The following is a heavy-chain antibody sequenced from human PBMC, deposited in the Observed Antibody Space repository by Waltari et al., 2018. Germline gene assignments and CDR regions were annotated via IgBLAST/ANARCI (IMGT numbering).Heavy chain of an antibody. D-gene: IGHD2-15*01. V-gene: IGHV1-69*01. CDR3: ARGYCSDGSCYSSYYYGMDL. J-gene: IGHJ6*02. CDR1: GGPFRSYA. CDR2: IIPIFETE. Sequence: QVQLLQSGSEVKEAGSSVTLSCKASGGPFRSYALRWVRQAPGQGPEWMGGIIPIFETEKYSRKFQGRVKITADESSRTVYMELRSLRSDDTAVYYCARGYCSDGSCYSSYYYGMDLWGQGTTVTVSS.